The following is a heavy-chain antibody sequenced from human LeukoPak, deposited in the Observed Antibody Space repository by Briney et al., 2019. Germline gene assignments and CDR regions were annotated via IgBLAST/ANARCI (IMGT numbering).Heavy chain of an antibody. D-gene: IGHD3-22*01. CDR1: GGTFSSFA. CDR3: AREKDMDYYDSSGLDY. Sequence: SVKVSCKASGGTFSSFAISWVRQAPGQGLEWMGRIIPILGIANYAQKFQGRVTITADKSTSTAYMELSSLRSEDTAVYYCAREKDMDYYDSSGLDYWGQGTLVTVSS. CDR2: IIPILGIA. J-gene: IGHJ4*02. V-gene: IGHV1-69*04.